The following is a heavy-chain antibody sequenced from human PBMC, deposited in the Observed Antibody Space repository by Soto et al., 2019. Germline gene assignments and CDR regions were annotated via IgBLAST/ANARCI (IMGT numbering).Heavy chain of an antibody. V-gene: IGHV3-21*01. J-gene: IGHJ4*02. D-gene: IGHD3-10*01. Sequence: GGSLRLSCAASGFTFSSYSMNWVRQAPGKGLEWVSSISSSSYIYYADSVKGRFTISRDNAKNSLYLQMNSLRAEDTAVYYCARDQGITGFDYWGQGTLVTVSS. CDR1: GFTFSSYS. CDR3: ARDQGITGFDY. CDR2: ISSSSYI.